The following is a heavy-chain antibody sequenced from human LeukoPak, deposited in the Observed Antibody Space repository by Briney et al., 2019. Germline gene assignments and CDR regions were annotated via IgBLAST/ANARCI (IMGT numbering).Heavy chain of an antibody. V-gene: IGHV4-34*01. CDR2: INHSGST. J-gene: IGHJ4*02. CDR3: ARRGKVGATPRYFDY. CDR1: GESFSGYY. D-gene: IGHD1-26*01. Sequence: PSETLSLTCAVYGESFSGYYWSWIRQPPGKGLEWIGEINHSGSTNYNPSLKSRVTISVDTSKNQFSLKLSSVTAADTAVYYCARRGKVGATPRYFDYWGQGTLVTVSS.